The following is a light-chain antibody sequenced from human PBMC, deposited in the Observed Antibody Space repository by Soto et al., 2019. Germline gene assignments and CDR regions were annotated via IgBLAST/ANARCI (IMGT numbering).Light chain of an antibody. CDR1: SSNIGKNY. CDR3: GTWDTSLSGDVI. Sequence: QSVLTQPPSVSAAPGQKVTISCSGSSSNIGKNYVSWYQQFPGRAPKHLIYDNDQRPSGIPDRISGSKSGTSATLGITGLQTGDEADYYCGTWDTSLSGDVIFGGGTKLTVL. CDR2: DND. V-gene: IGLV1-51*01. J-gene: IGLJ2*01.